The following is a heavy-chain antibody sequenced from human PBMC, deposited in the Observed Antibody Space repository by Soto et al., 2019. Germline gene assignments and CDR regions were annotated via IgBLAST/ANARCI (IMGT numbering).Heavy chain of an antibody. D-gene: IGHD2-2*01. Sequence: SETLSLTCAVYGGSFSGYYWSWIRQPPGKGLEWIGEINHSGSTNYNPSLKSRVTISVDTSKNQFSLKLSSVTAEDTAVYYCAREYCSSTSCLNWFDPWGQGTLVTVSS. J-gene: IGHJ5*02. CDR2: INHSGST. CDR1: GGSFSGYY. V-gene: IGHV4-34*01. CDR3: AREYCSSTSCLNWFDP.